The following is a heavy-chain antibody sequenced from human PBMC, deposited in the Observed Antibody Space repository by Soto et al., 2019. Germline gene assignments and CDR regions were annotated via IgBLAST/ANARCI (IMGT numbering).Heavy chain of an antibody. CDR2: IYYSGST. CDR1: GVSVTTGGGYY. CDR3: AKDEGLLWSGALV. D-gene: IGHD3-10*01. V-gene: IGHV4-31*03. Sequence: QVQLQESGPGLVKPSQTLSLTCSVSGVSVTTGGGYYWSWIRQHPGKGPEWIGYIYYSGSTYYNPSLNSRVTISADPSTTQFSLTMTSVTVADTAVYFCAKDEGLLWSGALVWGQGILVTVSS. J-gene: IGHJ4*02.